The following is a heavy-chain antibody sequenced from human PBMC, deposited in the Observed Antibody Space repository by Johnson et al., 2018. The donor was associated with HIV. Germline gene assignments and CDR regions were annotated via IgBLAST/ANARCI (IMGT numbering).Heavy chain of an antibody. CDR3: AGQVRAFDI. CDR1: GFIFRTNG. CDR2: IQYDGSDK. Sequence: QVQLVESGGGVVQPGGPLRLSCAASGFIFRTNGMHWVRQAPGKGLEWVSFIQYDGSDKSSANSVKGRFTNSRDKFKNTPYLQMGSRTAEDMAVYYCAGQVRAFDIWGQGTMVTVSS. D-gene: IGHD6-19*01. J-gene: IGHJ3*02. V-gene: IGHV3-30*02.